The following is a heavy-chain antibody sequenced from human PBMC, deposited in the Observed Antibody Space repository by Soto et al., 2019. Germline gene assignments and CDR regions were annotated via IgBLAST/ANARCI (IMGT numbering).Heavy chain of an antibody. CDR2: NNDRGSI. D-gene: IGHD3-9*01. CDR3: ARESHDILTGPPWVWYFDL. J-gene: IGHJ2*01. Sequence: QVQLQQWGAGPLRPLETLSLTCGVSGGSFSGHYWAWIRQSPGKGLEWIGENNDRGSINYNPSLKSRVSISVDTSKNHYSLNLRSVTAADTAVYYCARESHDILTGPPWVWYFDLWGRGTLVTVSS. CDR1: GGSFSGHY. V-gene: IGHV4-34*01.